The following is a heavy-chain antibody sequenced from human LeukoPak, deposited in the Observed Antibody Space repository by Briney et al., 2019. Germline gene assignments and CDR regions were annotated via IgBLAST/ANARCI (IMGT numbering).Heavy chain of an antibody. D-gene: IGHD1-14*01. CDR2: IYYSGST. J-gene: IGHJ4*02. Sequence: SETLSLTCTVSGGSISGYYWSWIRQPPGRGLEWIGYIYYSGSTNYNPSLKSRVTISVDTSKNQFSLKLSSVTAADTAVYYCARDSSGFDYWGQGTLVTVPS. CDR3: ARDSSGFDY. CDR1: GGSISGYY. V-gene: IGHV4-59*01.